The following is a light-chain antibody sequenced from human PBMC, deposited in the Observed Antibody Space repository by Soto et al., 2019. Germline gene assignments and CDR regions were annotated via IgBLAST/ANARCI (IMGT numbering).Light chain of an antibody. CDR3: LQDYNYPLT. J-gene: IGKJ4*01. Sequence: IQMTQSPSSLSASIGDRVTITCRASQGIRIDLGWYQQKPGKAPKLLIYAASSLQSGVPSRFSGSGSGTDFTLTISSLQPEDFATYYCLQDYNYPLTFGGGTKVDIK. CDR1: QGIRID. V-gene: IGKV1-6*01. CDR2: AAS.